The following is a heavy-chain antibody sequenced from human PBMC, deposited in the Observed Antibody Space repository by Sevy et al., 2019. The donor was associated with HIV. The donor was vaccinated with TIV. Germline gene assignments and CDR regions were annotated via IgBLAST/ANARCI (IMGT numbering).Heavy chain of an antibody. V-gene: IGHV3-30-3*01. CDR1: GFTFSSYA. Sequence: GGSLRLSCAASGFTFSSYAMHWVRQAPGKGLEWVAVISYDGSNKYYADSVKGRFTISGDNSKNTLYLQMNSLRAEDTAVYYCARELGTYYYDSSHDDAFDIWGQGTMVTVSS. CDR3: ARELGTYYYDSSHDDAFDI. CDR2: ISYDGSNK. D-gene: IGHD3-22*01. J-gene: IGHJ3*02.